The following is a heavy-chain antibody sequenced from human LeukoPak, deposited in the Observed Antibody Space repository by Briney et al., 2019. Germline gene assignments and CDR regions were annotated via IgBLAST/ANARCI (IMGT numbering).Heavy chain of an antibody. CDR1: GFSLSDYW. V-gene: IGHV3-7*01. D-gene: IGHD2/OR15-2a*01. CDR3: ASRESSMSRSH. CDR2: INEDGTIQ. Sequence: GGSLRLSCAASGFSLSDYWMNWVRLVPGKGLEWVANINEDGTIQDYVASVRGRFTISRNNAKNSLYLQMNSLGAEDTAVYYCASRESSMSRSHWGHGTLVTVSS. J-gene: IGHJ4*01.